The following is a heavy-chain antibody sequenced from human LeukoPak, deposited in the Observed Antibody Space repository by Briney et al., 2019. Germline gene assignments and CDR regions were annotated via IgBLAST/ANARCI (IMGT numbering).Heavy chain of an antibody. D-gene: IGHD6-13*01. Sequence: GGSLRLSCAASGFTFTGYYMHWVRQAPGQGLEWMGWINPNSGGTNYAQKFQGWVTMTRDTSISTAYMELSRLRSDDTAVYYCARGGAAAVRKEDHYYYGMDVWGQGTTVTVSS. CDR1: GFTFTGYY. CDR3: ARGGAAAVRKEDHYYYGMDV. CDR2: INPNSGGT. J-gene: IGHJ6*02. V-gene: IGHV1-2*04.